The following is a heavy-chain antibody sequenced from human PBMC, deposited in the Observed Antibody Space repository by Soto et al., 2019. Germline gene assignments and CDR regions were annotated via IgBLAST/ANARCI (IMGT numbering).Heavy chain of an antibody. CDR2: ISGDGVHT. J-gene: IGHJ4*02. V-gene: IGHV3-74*01. D-gene: IGHD6-19*01. CDR1: GFTFSRYW. CDR3: AKDSGAVAGPY. Sequence: EVQLAESGGGLIQPGGSLRLSCATSGFTFSRYWIHWVRQAPGEGLVWVSRISGDGVHTDYADSVKGRFTISRDNSKNTLYLQLNSLRAEDTAVYYCAKDSGAVAGPYWGQGTLVTVSS.